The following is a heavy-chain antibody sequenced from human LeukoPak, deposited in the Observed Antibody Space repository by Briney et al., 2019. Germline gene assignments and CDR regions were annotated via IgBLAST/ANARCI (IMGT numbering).Heavy chain of an antibody. CDR2: INAGNGNT. CDR1: GYTFTSYA. J-gene: IGHJ4*02. D-gene: IGHD6-6*01. V-gene: IGHV1-3*01. CDR3: ARSLSIAARLVDY. Sequence: ASVTVSCKASGYTFTSYAMHWVRQAPGQRLEWMGWINAGNGNTKYSQKFQGRVTITRDTSASTAYMELSSLRSEDTAVYYCARSLSIAARLVDYWGQGTLVTVSS.